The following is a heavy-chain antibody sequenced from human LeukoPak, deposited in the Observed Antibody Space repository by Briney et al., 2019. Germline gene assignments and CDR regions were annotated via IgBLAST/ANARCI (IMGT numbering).Heavy chain of an antibody. D-gene: IGHD2-15*01. Sequence: ASVKVSCKASGYTFTSYYMHWVRQAPGQGLEWMGIINPSGGSTTYTQKFQGRVTMTRDTSTSTVYMELSSLRSEDTAVYYCARSVAGCSSGSCGSFDYWGQGTLVTVSS. V-gene: IGHV1-46*01. CDR2: INPSGGST. CDR3: ARSVAGCSSGSCGSFDY. CDR1: GYTFTSYY. J-gene: IGHJ4*02.